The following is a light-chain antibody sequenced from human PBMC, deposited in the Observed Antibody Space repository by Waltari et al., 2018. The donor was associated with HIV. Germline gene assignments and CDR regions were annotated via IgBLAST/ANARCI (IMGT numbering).Light chain of an antibody. CDR1: SGHTNYA. Sequence: QLVLTQSPSASAPLGASVKLTCTLSSGHTNYAIAWHQQHPEKGPRYLMTLKRDGSHSKGDGIPDRFSGSSSGAERYLIISSLQSEDEADYYCQTWGTGIQVFGGGTKVTVL. CDR3: QTWGTGIQV. V-gene: IGLV4-69*02. CDR2: LKRDGSH. J-gene: IGLJ3*02.